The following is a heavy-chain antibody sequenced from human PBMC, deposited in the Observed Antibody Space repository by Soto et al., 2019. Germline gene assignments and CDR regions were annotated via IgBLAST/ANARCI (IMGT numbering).Heavy chain of an antibody. CDR2: INAGNGNT. CDR1: GYTFTSYA. Sequence: QVQLVQSGAEVKKPGASVKVSCKASGYTFTSYAMHWVRQAPGQRLEWMGWINAGNGNTKYSQKFQGRVTITRDTSASTAYMELSSLRSEDTAVYYCARSNLWFGGVHYYMDVWGKGTTVTVSS. CDR3: ARSNLWFGGVHYYMDV. V-gene: IGHV1-3*01. J-gene: IGHJ6*03. D-gene: IGHD3-10*01.